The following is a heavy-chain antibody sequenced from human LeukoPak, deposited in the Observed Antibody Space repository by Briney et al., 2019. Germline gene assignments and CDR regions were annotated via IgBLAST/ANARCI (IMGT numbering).Heavy chain of an antibody. CDR3: AKARGSGSYRLSYYGMDV. CDR1: GFTFGNYD. CDR2: ISGSGGST. D-gene: IGHD3-10*01. V-gene: IGHV3-23*01. J-gene: IGHJ6*02. Sequence: PGGSLRLSCAASGFTFGNYDMSWVRQAPGKGLEWVSAISGSGGSTYYADSVKGRFTISRDNSKNTLYLQMNSLRAEDTAVYYCAKARGSGSYRLSYYGMDVWGQGTTVTVSS.